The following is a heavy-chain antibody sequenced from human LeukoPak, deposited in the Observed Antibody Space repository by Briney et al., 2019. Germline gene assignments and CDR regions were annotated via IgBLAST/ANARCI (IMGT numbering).Heavy chain of an antibody. D-gene: IGHD4-11*01. Sequence: GGSLRLSCAASGITVSSNYMSWVRKAPGKGLVWVSGIKTDGSDRRYADFVTGRFTISRDNAKNTLFLQMNSLRAEDTAVYYCIRDFLTVTTNDYWGQGTLVTVSS. J-gene: IGHJ4*02. CDR1: GITVSSNY. CDR3: IRDFLTVTTNDY. V-gene: IGHV3-74*01. CDR2: IKTDGSDR.